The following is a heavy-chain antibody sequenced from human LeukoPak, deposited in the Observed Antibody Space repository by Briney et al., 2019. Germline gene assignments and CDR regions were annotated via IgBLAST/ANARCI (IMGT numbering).Heavy chain of an antibody. V-gene: IGHV3-23*01. D-gene: IGHD6-19*01. CDR1: GFTFSTFA. Sequence: HPGGSLRLSCAASGFTFSTFAMIWVRQPPGKGLEWVSSIFPSGGEIHYADSVRGRFTISRDNSKSTLSLQMNSLRAEDTAVYYCAKVPPAGWYSSGSDFDYWGQGTLVTVSS. CDR3: AKVPPAGWYSSGSDFDY. CDR2: IFPSGGEI. J-gene: IGHJ4*02.